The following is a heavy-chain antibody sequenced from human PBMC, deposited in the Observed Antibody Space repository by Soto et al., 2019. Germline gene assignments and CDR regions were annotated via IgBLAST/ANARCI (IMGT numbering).Heavy chain of an antibody. V-gene: IGHV1-3*01. Sequence: GASVKVSCKASGYTFTSYGIHWVRQAPGQRLEWTGWINAGNGNTKYSEKFQGRVTITRDTSASTAYLELCSLRSEDTAVYYCARDPNDSSAYYHHYYYGMDVWGQGTTVTVSS. D-gene: IGHD3-22*01. CDR1: GYTFTSYG. CDR2: INAGNGNT. CDR3: ARDPNDSSAYYHHYYYGMDV. J-gene: IGHJ6*02.